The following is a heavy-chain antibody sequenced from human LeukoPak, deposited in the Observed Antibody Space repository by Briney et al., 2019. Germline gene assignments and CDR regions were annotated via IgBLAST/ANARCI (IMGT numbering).Heavy chain of an antibody. CDR1: GFTSSSYW. CDR3: ARVRDCSGGSCYHFDY. Sequence: SGGSLRLSCAASGFTSSSYWMHWVRQVPGKGLVWVSRISGDGTARNYADSVKGRFTISRDNAKNSLYLQMNSLRAEDTAVYYCARVRDCSGGSCYHFDYWGQGTLVTVSS. V-gene: IGHV3-74*01. J-gene: IGHJ4*02. D-gene: IGHD2-15*01. CDR2: ISGDGTAR.